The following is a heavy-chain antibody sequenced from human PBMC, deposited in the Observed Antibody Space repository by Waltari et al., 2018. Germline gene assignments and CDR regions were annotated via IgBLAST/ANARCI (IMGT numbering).Heavy chain of an antibody. CDR2: IYYSGST. CDR3: VREGDCGGDCYPNWYFDP. J-gene: IGHJ2*01. D-gene: IGHD2-21*01. CDR1: GGSISSSSYY. Sequence: QLQLQESGPGLVKPSETLSLTCTVSGGSISSSSYYWGWIRQPPGKGLEWIGSIYYSGSTYYTPSLKSRVTISVDTSKNQFSLKLSSVTAADTAVYYCVREGDCGGDCYPNWYFDPWGRGTLVTVSS. V-gene: IGHV4-39*02.